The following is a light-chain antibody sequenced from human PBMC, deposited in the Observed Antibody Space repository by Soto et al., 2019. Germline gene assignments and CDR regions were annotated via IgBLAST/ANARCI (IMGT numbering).Light chain of an antibody. J-gene: IGKJ1*01. CDR2: LGS. CDR3: QDSGTSAPWT. CDR1: QNIRGNE. Sequence: VLTQSPGTLSLSPGERTTLSCRASQNIRGNELAWYQQKPGQPPRLRLYLGSSRAPGIPDRFGGRGSGTEFTLAISRLEPEDFAVYYCQDSGTSAPWTFGKGT. V-gene: IGKV3-20*01.